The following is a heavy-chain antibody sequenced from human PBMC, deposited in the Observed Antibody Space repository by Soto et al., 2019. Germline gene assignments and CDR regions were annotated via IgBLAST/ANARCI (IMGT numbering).Heavy chain of an antibody. J-gene: IGHJ6*02. Sequence: SLTCTVSGGSVSSGSYYWSWIRQPPGKGLEWIGYIYYSGSTNYNPSLKSRVTISVDTSKNQFSLKLSSVTAADTAVYYCARVKSSSWVPTSYYYYYGMDVWGQGTTVTVSS. D-gene: IGHD6-13*01. V-gene: IGHV4-61*01. CDR3: ARVKSSSWVPTSYYYYYGMDV. CDR2: IYYSGST. CDR1: GGSVSSGSYY.